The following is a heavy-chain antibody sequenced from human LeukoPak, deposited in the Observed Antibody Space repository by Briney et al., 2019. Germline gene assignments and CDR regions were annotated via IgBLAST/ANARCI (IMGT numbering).Heavy chain of an antibody. CDR2: IWNDGSKK. J-gene: IGHJ6*02. CDR3: ATLYGDYGVGYYYYGMDV. Sequence: PGTSLRLSCTASGFTFRRYGMHWVRQAPDKGLEWVANIWNDGSKKNYVDSVKGRFTISRDDSKNSLYLQMNSLRAEDTAVYYCATLYGDYGVGYYYYGMDVWGQGTTVTVSS. V-gene: IGHV3-33*01. CDR1: GFTFRRYG. D-gene: IGHD4-17*01.